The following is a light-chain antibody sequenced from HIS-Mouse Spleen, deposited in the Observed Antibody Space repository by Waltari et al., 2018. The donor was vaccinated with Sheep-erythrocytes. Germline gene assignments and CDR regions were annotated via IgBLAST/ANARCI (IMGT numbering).Light chain of an antibody. CDR3: QVWDSSSDHPYV. CDR1: NIGSKS. CDR2: DES. J-gene: IGLJ1*01. V-gene: IGLV3-21*02. Sequence: SYELTQPPSVSVSPGQTARITCGGNNIGSKSVHWYQQKPGQAPVLVVYDESDRPSGIPERFSGSKSGNTATLTISRVEAGDEADYYCQVWDSSSDHPYVFGTGTKVTVL.